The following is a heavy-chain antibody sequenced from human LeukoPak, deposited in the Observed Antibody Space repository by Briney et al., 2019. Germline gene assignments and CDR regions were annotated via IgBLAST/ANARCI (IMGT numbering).Heavy chain of an antibody. V-gene: IGHV3-30-3*01. CDR1: GFTFSSYA. CDR3: ARDSVAAVFDY. D-gene: IGHD6-19*01. J-gene: IGHJ4*02. Sequence: GGSLRLSCAASGFTFSSYAMHWVRQAPGKGLEWVAVISYDGSNKYYADSVKGRFTISRDNSKNTLYLQMNSLRAEDTAAYYCARDSVAAVFDYWGQGTLVTVSS. CDR2: ISYDGSNK.